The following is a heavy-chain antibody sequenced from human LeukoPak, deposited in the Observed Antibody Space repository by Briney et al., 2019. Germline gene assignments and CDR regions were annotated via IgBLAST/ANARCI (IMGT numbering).Heavy chain of an antibody. CDR2: INAGNGNT. D-gene: IGHD3-22*01. CDR1: GYTFTSYA. V-gene: IGHV1-3*01. Sequence: ASVKVSCKASGYTFTSYAMHWVRQAPGQRLEWMGWINAGNGNTKYSQKFQGRVTITRDTSASTAYMELSSLRSEDTAVYYCARDQDSSGYYYYFDYWGQGTLVTVSS. CDR3: ARDQDSSGYYYYFDY. J-gene: IGHJ4*02.